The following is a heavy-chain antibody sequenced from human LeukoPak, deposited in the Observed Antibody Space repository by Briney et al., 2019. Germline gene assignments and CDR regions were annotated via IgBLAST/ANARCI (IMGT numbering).Heavy chain of an antibody. V-gene: IGHV3-23*01. Sequence: GGSLRLSCAASGFTFSSYAMSWVRQAPGKGLEWVSAISGSGGSTYYADSVNGQFTISRDNSKNTLYLQMNSLKTEATAVYYCTRATGTTFENWFDPWGQGTLVTVSS. J-gene: IGHJ5*02. CDR3: TRATGTTFENWFDP. D-gene: IGHD1-1*01. CDR1: GFTFSSYA. CDR2: ISGSGGST.